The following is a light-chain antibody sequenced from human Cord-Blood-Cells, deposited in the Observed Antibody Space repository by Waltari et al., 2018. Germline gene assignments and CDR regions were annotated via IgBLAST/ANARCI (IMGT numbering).Light chain of an antibody. V-gene: IGKV3-11*01. CDR3: QQRSNLPPIT. J-gene: IGKJ5*01. Sequence: ILLTQSPDTLTLSPGERVTLSRRASQSVSSYLAWYQPKPGQAPRLLIYDASNRATGIPARFSGSGSGTDFTLTISSLEPEDFAVYYCQQRSNLPPITFGQGTRLEIK. CDR1: QSVSSY. CDR2: DAS.